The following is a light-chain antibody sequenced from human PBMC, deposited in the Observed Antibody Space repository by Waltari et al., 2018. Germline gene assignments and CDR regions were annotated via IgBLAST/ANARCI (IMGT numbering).Light chain of an antibody. CDR1: QSVSSN. CDR2: GAS. J-gene: IGKJ1*01. V-gene: IGKV3-15*01. Sequence: EIVMTQSPATLSVSPGERATLSCRASQSVSSNLAWYQQKPGQAPGLLLYGASTRATGIPARFSGSGSGTEVTLTISSLQSEDFAVYYCQQYNNWWTFGQGTKVEIK. CDR3: QQYNNWWT.